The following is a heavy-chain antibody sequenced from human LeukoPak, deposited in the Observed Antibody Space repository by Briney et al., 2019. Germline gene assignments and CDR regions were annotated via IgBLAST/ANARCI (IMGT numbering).Heavy chain of an antibody. J-gene: IGHJ5*02. CDR1: GYTFTSYG. CDR2: ISAYNGNT. V-gene: IGHV1-18*01. CDR3: ARDWDYGGKSGYNWFDP. D-gene: IGHD4-23*01. Sequence: ASVKVSCKASGYTFTSYGISWVRQAPGQGLEWMGWISAYNGNTNHAQKFQGRVTMTTDTSTTTAYMELRSLRSDDTAVCYCARDWDYGGKSGYNWFDPWGQGTLVTVSS.